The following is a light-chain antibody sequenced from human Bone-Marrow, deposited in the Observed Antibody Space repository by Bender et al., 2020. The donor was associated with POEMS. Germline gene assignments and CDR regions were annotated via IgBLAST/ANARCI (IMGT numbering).Light chain of an antibody. CDR1: SSDVGSYNL. J-gene: IGLJ2*01. V-gene: IGLV2-23*02. Sequence: QSALTQPRSVSGSPGQSITLSCTGTSSDVGSYNLVSWYQQQPGKAPKLIIYEVKKRPSGVSDRFSGSKSANTASLTISGLQAEDEGDYYCCSYAGSSNFVIFGGGTTLTVL. CDR3: CSYAGSSNFVI. CDR2: EVK.